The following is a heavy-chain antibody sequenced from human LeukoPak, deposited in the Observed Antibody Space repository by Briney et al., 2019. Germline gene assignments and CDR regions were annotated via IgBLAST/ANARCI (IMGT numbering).Heavy chain of an antibody. CDR3: ARDSGSWDYYYYMDV. V-gene: IGHV4-61*02. J-gene: IGHJ6*03. D-gene: IGHD3-10*01. CDR1: GGSISSGSYY. CDR2: IYTSGST. Sequence: ASETLSLTCTVSGGSISSGSYYWSWIRQPAGKGLEWIGRIYTSGSTNYNPSLKSRVTISVDTSKNQFSLKLSSVTAADTAVYYCARDSGSWDYYYYMDVWGKGTTVTISS.